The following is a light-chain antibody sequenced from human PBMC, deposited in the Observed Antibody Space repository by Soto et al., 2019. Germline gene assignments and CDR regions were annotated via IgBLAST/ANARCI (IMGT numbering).Light chain of an antibody. J-gene: IGLJ2*01. V-gene: IGLV3-9*01. CDR1: NVGSKS. CDR2: RDS. CDR3: QVWDSSYLV. Sequence: SYELTQPLSVSVALGQTARITCGGDNVGSKSVHWYQQKPGQAPVLVIYRDSNRPSGIPERFSGSNSGNTATLTISRAQAGDEADYYCQVWDSSYLVFGGGTKLTVL.